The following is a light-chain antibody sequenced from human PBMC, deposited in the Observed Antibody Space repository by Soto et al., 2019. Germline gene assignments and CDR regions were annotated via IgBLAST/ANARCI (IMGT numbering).Light chain of an antibody. CDR2: KAS. CDR3: QQYNSYSPAT. V-gene: IGKV1-5*03. Sequence: DIQMTQSPSTLSASVGDRVTITCRASQSIGSWLAWYQQKPGKAPNLLIYKASNLESGVPSRFSGSGSGTEFTLTISSLQPDDFATYYCQQYNSYSPATFGQGTKLEIK. CDR1: QSIGSW. J-gene: IGKJ2*01.